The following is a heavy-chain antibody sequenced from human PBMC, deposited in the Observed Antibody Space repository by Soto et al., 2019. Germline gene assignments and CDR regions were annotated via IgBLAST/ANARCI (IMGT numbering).Heavy chain of an antibody. J-gene: IGHJ3*02. CDR3: ATEVPPQWLVYLAFDI. D-gene: IGHD6-19*01. Sequence: ASVKVSCKVSGYTLTELSMHWVRQAPGKGLEWMGGFDPEDGETIYAQKFQGRGTMTEDTSTDTAYMELSSLRSEDTAVYYCATEVPPQWLVYLAFDIWGQGTMVTVSS. V-gene: IGHV1-24*01. CDR1: GYTLTELS. CDR2: FDPEDGET.